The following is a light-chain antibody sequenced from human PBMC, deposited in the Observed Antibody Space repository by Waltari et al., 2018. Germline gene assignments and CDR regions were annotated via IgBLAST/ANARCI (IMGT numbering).Light chain of an antibody. J-gene: IGKJ1*01. CDR2: GAS. V-gene: IGKV3-20*01. CDR3: QHHFRLPAT. CDR1: QSISRY. Sequence: IMLTQSPGTLSLSPGERATLSCRASQSISRYLACYQQKPGHAPRPLIYGASTRATGIPDRVSGSGSGTDFSLTISGLEPEDSAVYYCQHHFRLPATFGQGTKVEIK.